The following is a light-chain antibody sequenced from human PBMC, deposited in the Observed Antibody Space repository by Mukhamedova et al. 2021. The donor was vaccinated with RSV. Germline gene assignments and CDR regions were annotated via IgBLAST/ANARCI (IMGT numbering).Light chain of an antibody. Sequence: WYQRRVHGRGPKLLIYGASSLQSGVPSRFSGSGSGTDFTLTISSLQSEDVATYFCQHYNNIPHTLGGGTKVEI. V-gene: IGKV1-27*01. J-gene: IGKJ4*01. CDR3: QHYNNIPHT. CDR2: GAS.